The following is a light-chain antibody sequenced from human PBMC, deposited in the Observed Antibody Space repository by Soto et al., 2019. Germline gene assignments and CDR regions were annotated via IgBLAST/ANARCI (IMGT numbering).Light chain of an antibody. J-gene: IGKJ4*01. V-gene: IGKV3-11*01. CDR2: DAS. CDR3: QQYGDSPLT. Sequence: IGLKMSAAALSLSTRERATLSCRASQSVGNYLAWFQHKPGQAPRLLIYDASNRATGIPARFSGSGSGTDFTLTISRLQPEDFAVYHCQQYGDSPLTFGGGTKVDIK. CDR1: QSVGNY.